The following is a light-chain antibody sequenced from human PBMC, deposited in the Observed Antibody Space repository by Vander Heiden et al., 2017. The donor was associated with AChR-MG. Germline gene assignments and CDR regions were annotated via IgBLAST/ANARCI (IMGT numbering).Light chain of an antibody. CDR1: RSDVGGYNY. CDR3: SSYTSSSTLL. CDR2: DGS. Sequence: QSALTQPASVSGSPGQSITISCTGTRSDVGGYNYVSWYQQHPGKAPKLMIYDGSNRPSGVSNRFSGSKSGNTASLTISGLQAEDEADYYCSSYTSSSTLLFGGGTKLTVL. J-gene: IGLJ2*01. V-gene: IGLV2-14*01.